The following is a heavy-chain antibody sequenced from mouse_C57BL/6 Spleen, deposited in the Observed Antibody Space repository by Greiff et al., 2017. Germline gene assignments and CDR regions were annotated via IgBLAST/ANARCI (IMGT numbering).Heavy chain of an antibody. CDR1: GYTFTDYY. D-gene: IGHD4-1*01. V-gene: IGHV1-26*01. J-gene: IGHJ3*01. CDR3: ASWDAFAY. CDR2: INPNNGGT. Sequence: VQLQQSGPELVKPGASVKISCKASGYTFTDYYMNWVKQSHGKSLEWIGDINPNNGGTSYNQKFKGKATLTVDKSSSTAYMELRSLTSEDSAVYYCASWDAFAYWGQGTLVTVSA.